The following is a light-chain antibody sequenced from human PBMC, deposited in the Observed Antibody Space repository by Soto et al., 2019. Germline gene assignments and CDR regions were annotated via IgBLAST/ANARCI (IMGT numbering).Light chain of an antibody. V-gene: IGLV1-51*01. CDR3: GAWDSSLTAGQ. CDR2: EDN. CDR1: SSNIGSNS. J-gene: IGLJ2*01. Sequence: QPVLTQPPSVSAAPGQKVTISCSGSSSNIGSNSVSWYQQFPGTAPKLLIYEDNKRPSGIPERFSGSKSGTSASLGITGLQTGDEADYYCGAWDSSLTAGQFGGGTKLTVL.